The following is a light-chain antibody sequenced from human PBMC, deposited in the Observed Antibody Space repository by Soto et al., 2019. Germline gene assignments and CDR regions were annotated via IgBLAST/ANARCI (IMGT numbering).Light chain of an antibody. V-gene: IGLV2-8*01. CDR3: TSYAGGNNV. CDR1: SSDVGGYNC. Sequence: QSALTQPPSASGSPGQSVTISCTGTSSDVGGYNCVSWYQQHPGKVPKLMVYEVNKRPPGVPDGFSGSKSGNTASLTVSGLQAEDEADYYCTSYAGGNNVFGTGTKLTVL. CDR2: EVN. J-gene: IGLJ1*01.